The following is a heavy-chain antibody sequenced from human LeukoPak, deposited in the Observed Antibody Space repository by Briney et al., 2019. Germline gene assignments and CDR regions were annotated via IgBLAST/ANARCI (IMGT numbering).Heavy chain of an antibody. Sequence: KPSETLSLTCTVSGGSISISSYYWGWIRQPPGKGLEWIGSIYYSGSTYYNPSLKSRVTISVDTSKNQFSLKLSSVTAADTAVYYCAYGLAAAGLYWGQGTLVTVSS. V-gene: IGHV4-39*01. CDR3: AYGLAAAGLY. CDR2: IYYSGST. D-gene: IGHD6-13*01. J-gene: IGHJ4*02. CDR1: GGSISISSYY.